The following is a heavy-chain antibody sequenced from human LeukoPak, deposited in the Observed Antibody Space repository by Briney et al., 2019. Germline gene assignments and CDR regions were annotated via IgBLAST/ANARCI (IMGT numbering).Heavy chain of an antibody. V-gene: IGHV3-53*01. CDR1: GFTVSSNY. D-gene: IGHD6-13*01. Sequence: PGGSLRLSCSASGFTVSSNYMSWVRQAPGKGLEWVSVIYSGGSTYYADSVKGRFTISRDNSKNTLYLQMNSLRAEDTAVYYCARDQGRYSSSWYLDYWGQGTLVTVSS. CDR3: ARDQGRYSSSWYLDY. CDR2: IYSGGST. J-gene: IGHJ4*02.